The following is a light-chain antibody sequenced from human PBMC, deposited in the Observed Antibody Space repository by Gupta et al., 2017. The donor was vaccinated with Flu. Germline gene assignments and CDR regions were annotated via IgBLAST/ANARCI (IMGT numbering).Light chain of an antibody. Sequence: GWFQQKPRKAPQYLSFAASSLQSGVPSRCSGSRSGTDFTLTISSVQREDFPPSYCQQYDSFPLTFGGLTKAEI. CDR3: QQYDSFPLT. V-gene: IGKV1-16*01. J-gene: IGKJ4*01. CDR2: AAS.